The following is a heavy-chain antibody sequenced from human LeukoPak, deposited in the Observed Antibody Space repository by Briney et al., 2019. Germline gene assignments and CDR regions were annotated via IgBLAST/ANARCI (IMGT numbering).Heavy chain of an antibody. CDR3: ASDSSGYYYPYY. J-gene: IGHJ4*02. D-gene: IGHD3-22*01. V-gene: IGHV4-59*08. CDR1: GGSISRYY. Sequence: SETLSLTCIVSGGSISRYYWSWIRQPPGKGLEWIGYIHYSGSTNYNPFLKSRVTISVDTSKNQFSLKLSSVTAADTAVYYCASDSSGYYYPYYWGQGTLVTVSS. CDR2: IHYSGST.